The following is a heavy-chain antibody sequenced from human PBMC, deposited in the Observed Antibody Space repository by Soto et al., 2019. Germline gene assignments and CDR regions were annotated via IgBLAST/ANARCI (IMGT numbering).Heavy chain of an antibody. D-gene: IGHD3-3*01. CDR1: GYTFTSYA. CDR3: ARDGGYDFWSGYTHYYYYYGMDV. Sequence: QVQLVQSGAEVKKPGASVKVSCKASGYTFTSYAMHWVRQAPGQRLEWMGWINAGDGNTKYSQKFQGRVTITRDTSASTAYMELSSLRSEDTAVYYCARDGGYDFWSGYTHYYYYYGMDVWGQGTTVTVSS. CDR2: INAGDGNT. J-gene: IGHJ6*02. V-gene: IGHV1-3*01.